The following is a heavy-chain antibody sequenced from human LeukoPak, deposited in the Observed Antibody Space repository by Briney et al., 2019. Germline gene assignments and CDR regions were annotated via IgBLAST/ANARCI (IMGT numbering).Heavy chain of an antibody. CDR3: ASGFSSSYSYDSSGSYFDY. CDR2: INPNSGGT. Sequence: ASVKASCKASGYAFTGYYLHWVRQAPGQGPEWMGWINPNSGGTNYAQKFQGRVTMTRDTSISTAYMELSRLRSDDTAVYYCASGFSSSYSYDSSGSYFDYWGQGTLVTVSS. D-gene: IGHD3-22*01. V-gene: IGHV1-2*02. J-gene: IGHJ4*02. CDR1: GYAFTGYY.